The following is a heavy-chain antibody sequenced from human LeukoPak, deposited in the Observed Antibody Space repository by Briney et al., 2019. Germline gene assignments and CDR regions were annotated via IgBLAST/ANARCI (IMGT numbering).Heavy chain of an antibody. J-gene: IGHJ4*02. V-gene: IGHV4-59*12. CDR1: GGSISSYY. D-gene: IGHD2-2*01. Sequence: SETLSLTCTVSGGSISSYYWSWIRQPPGKGLEWIGYIYYSGSTNYNPSLKSRVTISVDTSKNQFSLKLSSVTAADTAVYYCARGPAIVVVPAANPFDYWGQGTLVTVSS. CDR2: IYYSGST. CDR3: ARGPAIVVVPAANPFDY.